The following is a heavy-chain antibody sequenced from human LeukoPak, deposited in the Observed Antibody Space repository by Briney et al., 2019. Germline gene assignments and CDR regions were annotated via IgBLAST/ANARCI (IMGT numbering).Heavy chain of an antibody. CDR2: INPSGGST. CDR3: ARKGYCSHSRCNPRGDDAFDI. D-gene: IGHD2-15*01. CDR1: GYTFTSYY. V-gene: IGHV1-46*01. Sequence: GASVKVSCKASGYTFTSYYMHWVRQAPGQGLEWMGIINPSGGSTSYAQKFQGRVTMTRDMSTSTVYMELRSLRSDDTAVYYCARKGYCSHSRCNPRGDDAFDIWGQGTMVTVSS. J-gene: IGHJ3*02.